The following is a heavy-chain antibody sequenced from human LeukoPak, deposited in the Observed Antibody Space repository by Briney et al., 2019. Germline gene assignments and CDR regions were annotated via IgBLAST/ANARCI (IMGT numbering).Heavy chain of an antibody. CDR2: ISSSSSYI. J-gene: IGHJ4*02. Sequence: KAGGSLRLSCAASGFTVSSNYMSWVRQAPGKGLEWVSSISSSSSYIYYADSVKGRFTISRDNAKNSLYLQMNSLRAEDTAVYYCAREGLISGWSAGDYWGQGTLVTVSS. D-gene: IGHD6-19*01. V-gene: IGHV3-21*01. CDR3: AREGLISGWSAGDY. CDR1: GFTVSSNY.